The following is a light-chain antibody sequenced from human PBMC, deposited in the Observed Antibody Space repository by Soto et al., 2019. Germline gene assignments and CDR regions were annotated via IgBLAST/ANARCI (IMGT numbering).Light chain of an antibody. CDR2: DAS. CDR1: QSVSSY. CDR3: QKRSDWPST. J-gene: IGKJ4*01. V-gene: IGKV3-11*01. Sequence: EIVLTQSPATLSLSPGERATLSCRASQSVSSYLAWYQQKPGQAPRLLIYDASNRATGIPARFSGSGSGTDFTLTISSLEPGDLAVYYCQKRSDWPSTFGGGTKVQIK.